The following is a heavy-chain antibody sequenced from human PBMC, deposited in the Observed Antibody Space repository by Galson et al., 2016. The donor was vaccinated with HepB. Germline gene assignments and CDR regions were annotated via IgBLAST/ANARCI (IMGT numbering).Heavy chain of an antibody. CDR1: GSIFNSYG. V-gene: IGHV3-30*18. CDR3: AKDHGYFGSGSHHY. Sequence: SLRLSCAASGSIFNSYGMHWVRQAPGKGLEWVAVISYDGSNKYYADSVRGRFTISRDNSKNTLYLQMNSLRAEDAALYYCAKDHGYFGSGSHHYWGQGTLVTVSS. J-gene: IGHJ4*02. D-gene: IGHD3-10*01. CDR2: ISYDGSNK.